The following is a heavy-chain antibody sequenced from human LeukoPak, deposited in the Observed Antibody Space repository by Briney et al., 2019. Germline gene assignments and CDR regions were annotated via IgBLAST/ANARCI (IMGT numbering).Heavy chain of an antibody. Sequence: GASVKVSCKVSGYTLTELSMHWVRQAPGKGLEWMGGFDPEDGETIYAQKFPGRVTMTEDTSTDTAYMELSSLRSEDTAVYYCATGGGSGYHDAFDIWGQGTMVTVSS. V-gene: IGHV1-24*01. CDR3: ATGGGSGYHDAFDI. CDR2: FDPEDGET. J-gene: IGHJ3*02. D-gene: IGHD3-22*01. CDR1: GYTLTELS.